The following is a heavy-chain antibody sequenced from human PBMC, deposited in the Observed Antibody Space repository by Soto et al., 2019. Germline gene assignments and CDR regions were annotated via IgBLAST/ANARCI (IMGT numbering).Heavy chain of an antibody. CDR3: ARVTGEWLRLPLGY. D-gene: IGHD5-12*01. CDR1: GYTFIGYY. J-gene: IGHJ4*02. V-gene: IGHV1-2*02. CDR2: INPNSGGT. Sequence: ASVKVSWKASGYTFIGYYIHWVRQAPGQGLEWMGWINPNSGGTNYAQKFQGRVTMTRDTSISTAYMELSRLRSDDTAVYYCARVTGEWLRLPLGYWGQGTLVTVS.